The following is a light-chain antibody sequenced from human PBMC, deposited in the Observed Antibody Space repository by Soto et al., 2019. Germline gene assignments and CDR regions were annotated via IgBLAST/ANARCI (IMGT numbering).Light chain of an antibody. CDR3: QQYGSSPIT. J-gene: IGKJ5*01. Sequence: EIVLTQTPATLSLSPGERATLSCRASQSVSGSYLAWYQHKPGQAPRLLIYSASIRAAGIPDRFSGSGSGTDFTLTISRLEPEDFAVYFCQQYGSSPITFGQGRLLEVK. CDR2: SAS. V-gene: IGKV3-20*01. CDR1: QSVSGSY.